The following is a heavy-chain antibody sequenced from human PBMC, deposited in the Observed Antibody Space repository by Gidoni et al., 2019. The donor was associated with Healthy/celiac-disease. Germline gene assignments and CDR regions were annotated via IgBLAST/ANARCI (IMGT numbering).Heavy chain of an antibody. V-gene: IGHV4-4*02. CDR3: ARVKGGYCSGGSCYSLDY. CDR1: GGPISSRNW. D-gene: IGHD2-15*01. Sequence: QVQLQESGPGLVKHSGTLSITCAVSGGPISSRNWWSWVSQPPGKGLEWIGEIYHSGSHNYNPSLKSRVTISVDKSKNQFSLKLSSVTAADTAVYYCARVKGGYCSGGSCYSLDYWGQGTLVTVSS. J-gene: IGHJ4*02. CDR2: IYHSGSH.